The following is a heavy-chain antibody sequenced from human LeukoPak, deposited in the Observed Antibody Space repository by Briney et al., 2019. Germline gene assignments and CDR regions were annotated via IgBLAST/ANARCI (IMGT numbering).Heavy chain of an antibody. J-gene: IGHJ4*02. CDR1: GFTVSSNY. CDR2: IYSGGST. CDR3: ARGSFGELYRGFDY. V-gene: IGHV3-53*01. Sequence: GGSLRLSCAASGFTVSSNYMSWVRQAPGKGLEWVSVIYSGGSTYYADSVKGRFTISRDNSKNTLYLQMNSLRAEDTAVYYCARGSFGELYRGFDYWGQGTLVTVSS. D-gene: IGHD3-10*01.